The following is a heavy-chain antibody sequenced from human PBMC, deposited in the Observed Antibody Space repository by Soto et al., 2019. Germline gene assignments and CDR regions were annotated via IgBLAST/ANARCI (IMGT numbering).Heavy chain of an antibody. CDR2: MHHIGST. J-gene: IGHJ4*02. D-gene: IGHD5-12*01. V-gene: IGHV4-4*02. Sequence: SETLSLTFDVSGGSITNNNWWSWVRQPPGEGLEWIGEMHHIGSTNYNPSLKSRVTMSVDTSKNQFFLKLNSVTAADTAVYYCTKNSAYALDYWGQGTLVTVSS. CDR3: TKNSAYALDY. CDR1: GGSITNNNW.